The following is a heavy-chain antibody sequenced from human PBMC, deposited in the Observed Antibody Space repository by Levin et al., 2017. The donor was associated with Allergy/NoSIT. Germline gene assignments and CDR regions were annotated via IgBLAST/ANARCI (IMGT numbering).Heavy chain of an antibody. CDR2: IERDGSET. V-gene: IGHV3-7*01. CDR1: GFTFTSFW. Sequence: GESLKISCAASGFTFTSFWMTWVRQTPGKGLEWVANIERDGSETYYVDSVKGRFTISRDNAKNSVYLQMTSLRVDDTAVYYCAREEGWGYHYGMDVWGQGTTVTVSS. D-gene: IGHD3-16*02. CDR3: AREEGWGYHYGMDV. J-gene: IGHJ6*02.